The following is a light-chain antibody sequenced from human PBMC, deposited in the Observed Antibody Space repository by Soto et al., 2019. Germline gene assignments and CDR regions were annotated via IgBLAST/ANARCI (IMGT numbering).Light chain of an antibody. J-gene: IGKJ1*01. CDR3: QQYYRPWT. CDR2: WAS. V-gene: IGKV4-1*01. Sequence: DIVMTQSPDSLAVSLGETATINCKSSQSVFYSSNNKNYLAWYQQKPGQPPKLLIYWASTRESGVPDRFSGSGSGTDFTLTISSLQAEDVAVYYCQQYYRPWTFVQGTKVEIK. CDR1: QSVFYSSNNKNY.